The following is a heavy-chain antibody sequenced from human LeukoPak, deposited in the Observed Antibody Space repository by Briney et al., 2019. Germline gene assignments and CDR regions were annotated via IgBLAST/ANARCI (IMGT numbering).Heavy chain of an antibody. V-gene: IGHV4-59*01. CDR2: IYYSGST. CDR3: ARGGRIARSSWFDP. J-gene: IGHJ5*02. Sequence: SETLSLTCTVSGGSISSYYWSWIRQPPGKGLEWIGYIYYSGSTNYNPSLKSRVTISVDTSKNQFSLKLSSVTAADTAVYYCARGGRIARSSWFDPWGQGTLVTVSS. D-gene: IGHD2-21*01. CDR1: GGSISSYY.